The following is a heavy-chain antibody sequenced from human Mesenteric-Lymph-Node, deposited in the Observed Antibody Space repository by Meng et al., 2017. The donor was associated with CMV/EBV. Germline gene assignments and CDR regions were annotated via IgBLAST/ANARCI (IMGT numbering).Heavy chain of an antibody. V-gene: IGHV3-23*01. D-gene: IGHD6-19*01. CDR2: ISGSGNSA. J-gene: IGHJ6*02. Sequence: GESLKISCAASGLTFSSSVMSWVRQAPGKGLEWVSDISGSGNSAYYADSVKGRFTISRDHSKNTLYLQMNSLRAEDTALYYCARTRYSSGWPYYYYGMDVWGQGTTVTVSS. CDR1: GLTFSSSV. CDR3: ARTRYSSGWPYYYYGMDV.